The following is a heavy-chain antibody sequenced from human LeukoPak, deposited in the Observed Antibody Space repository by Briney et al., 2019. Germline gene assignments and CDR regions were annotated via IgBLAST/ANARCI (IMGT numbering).Heavy chain of an antibody. D-gene: IGHD2-15*01. Sequence: PGGSLRLSCAASGSTFSSYAMHWVRQAPGKGLEWVAVISYDGSNKYYADSVKGRFTISRDNSKNTLYLQMNSLRVEDTAVYYCASPYCSGGSCYSRDNYYYYYYGMDVWGQGTTVTVSS. CDR3: ASPYCSGGSCYSRDNYYYYYYGMDV. V-gene: IGHV3-30-3*01. CDR2: ISYDGSNK. CDR1: GSTFSSYA. J-gene: IGHJ6*02.